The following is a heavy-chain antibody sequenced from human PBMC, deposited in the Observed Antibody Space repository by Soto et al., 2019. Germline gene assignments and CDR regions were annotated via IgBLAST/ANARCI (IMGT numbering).Heavy chain of an antibody. D-gene: IGHD6-19*01. CDR2: ISYDGSNK. CDR1: GFTFSSYA. J-gene: IGHJ4*02. Sequence: QVQLVESGGGVVQPGRSLRLSCAASGFTFSSYAMHWVRQAPGKGLEWVAVISYDGSNKYYADSVKGRFTISRDNSKNTLYLQMNSLGAEDTAVYYWAGDKGGSSGFDSWGQGTLVTVSS. CDR3: AGDKGGSSGFDS. V-gene: IGHV3-30-3*01.